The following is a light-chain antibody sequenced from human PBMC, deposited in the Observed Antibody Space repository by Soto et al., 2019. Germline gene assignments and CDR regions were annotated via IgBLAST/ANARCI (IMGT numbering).Light chain of an antibody. J-gene: IGLJ2*01. V-gene: IGLV2-23*02. CDR1: SSDIGSYDL. Sequence: QSALTQPASVSGSPGQSITISCTGASSDIGSYDLVSWYQQNPGKTPRLIIYEVNKRPWGVSNRLSGSKSGNTASLTISGLQAEDEADYYCCSYTSSSTLVFGGGTKLTVL. CDR2: EVN. CDR3: CSYTSSSTLV.